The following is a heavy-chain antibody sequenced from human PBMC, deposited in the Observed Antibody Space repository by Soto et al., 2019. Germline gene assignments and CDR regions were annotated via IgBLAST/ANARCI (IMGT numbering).Heavy chain of an antibody. CDR2: INPNSGGT. CDR1: GYTFTGYY. J-gene: IGHJ4*02. Sequence: ASVKVSCKASGYTFTGYYMHWVRQAPGQGLEWMGWINPNSGGTNYAQKFQGWVTMTRDTSISTAYMELSRLRSDDTAVYYCARVDYYGSGSPYYFDYWGQGTLVTVS. D-gene: IGHD3-10*01. V-gene: IGHV1-2*04. CDR3: ARVDYYGSGSPYYFDY.